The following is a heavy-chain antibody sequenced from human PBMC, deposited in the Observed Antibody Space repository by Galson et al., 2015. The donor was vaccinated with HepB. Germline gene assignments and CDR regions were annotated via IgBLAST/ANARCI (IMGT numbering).Heavy chain of an antibody. J-gene: IGHJ4*02. V-gene: IGHV3-15*01. CDR1: GFTFSNAW. D-gene: IGHD2-2*01. Sequence: SLRLSCAASGFTFSNAWMSWVRQAPGKGLEWVGRIKSKTDGGTTDYAAPVEGRFTISRDDSKNTLHLQMNSLKTEDTAVYYCTTVVPEVNGVRAFDYWGQGTLVTVSS. CDR3: TTVVPEVNGVRAFDY. CDR2: IKSKTDGGTT.